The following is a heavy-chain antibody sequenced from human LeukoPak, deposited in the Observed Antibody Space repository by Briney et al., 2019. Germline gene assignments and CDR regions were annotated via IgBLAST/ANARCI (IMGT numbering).Heavy chain of an antibody. CDR1: GGTFSSYA. CDR2: IIPIFGTA. Sequence: ASVKVSYKASGGTFSSYAISWVRQAPGQGLEWMGGIIPIFGTANYAQKFQGRVTITADESTSTAYMELSSLRSEDTAVYYCARTRSYYESDYYMDVWGKGTTVTVSS. D-gene: IGHD1-26*01. CDR3: ARTRSYYESDYYMDV. V-gene: IGHV1-69*13. J-gene: IGHJ6*03.